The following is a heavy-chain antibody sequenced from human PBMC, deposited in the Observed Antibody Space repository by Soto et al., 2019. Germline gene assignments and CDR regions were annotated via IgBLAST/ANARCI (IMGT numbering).Heavy chain of an antibody. CDR3: AKGGGIWVGELLSLGSYGMDV. CDR2: ISWNSGSI. D-gene: IGHD3-10*01. V-gene: IGHV3-9*01. J-gene: IGHJ6*02. Sequence: EVQLVESGGGLVQPGRSLRLSCAASGFTFDDYAMHWVRQAPGKGLEWVSGISWNSGSIGYADSVKGRFTISRDNAKNSLYLQMNSLRAEDTALYYCAKGGGIWVGELLSLGSYGMDVWGQGTTVTVSS. CDR1: GFTFDDYA.